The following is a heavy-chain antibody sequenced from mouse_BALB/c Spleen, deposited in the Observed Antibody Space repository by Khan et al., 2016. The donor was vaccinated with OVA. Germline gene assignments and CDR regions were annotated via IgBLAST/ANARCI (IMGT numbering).Heavy chain of an antibody. CDR2: IWGGGGT. V-gene: IGHV2-6-4*01. CDR3: ARSYYMYDGYYAMDY. CDR1: GFSLSRYN. Sequence: VQLVESGPGLVAPSQSLSITCTVSGFSLSRYNIHWVRQPPGKGLEWLGMIWGGGGTDYNSTLKSRLSIRKDNSKSQVFLKMNSLQTDDSAMYYCARSYYMYDGYYAMDYWGQGTSVTVSS. D-gene: IGHD2-14*01. J-gene: IGHJ4*01.